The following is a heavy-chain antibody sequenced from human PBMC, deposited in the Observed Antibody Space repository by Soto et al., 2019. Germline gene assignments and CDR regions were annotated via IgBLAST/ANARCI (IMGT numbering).Heavy chain of an antibody. CDR3: AGRPGEQHPDAFDI. J-gene: IGHJ3*02. D-gene: IGHD6-13*01. CDR1: GGTFSSYA. Sequence: QVQLVQSGAEVKKPGSSVKVSCKASGGTFSSYAISWVRQAPGQGLEWMGGIIPIFGTANYAQKFQCRVTINADESTSTAYMELSSLRSEDTAVYYCAGRPGEQHPDAFDIWGQGTMVTVSS. V-gene: IGHV1-69*12. CDR2: IIPIFGTA.